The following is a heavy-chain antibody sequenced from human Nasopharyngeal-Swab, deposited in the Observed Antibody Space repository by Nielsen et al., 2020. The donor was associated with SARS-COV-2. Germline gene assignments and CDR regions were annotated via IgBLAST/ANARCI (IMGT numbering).Heavy chain of an antibody. V-gene: IGHV4-34*01. CDR2: INHSGST. CDR3: ARGFDY. J-gene: IGHJ4*02. Sequence: SETLSLTCAVYGGSFSGYYWSWIRQPPGKGLEWIGEINHSGSTNYNPSLKSRVTISVDTSRNQFSLKLSSVTAADTAVYYCARGFDYWGQGTLVTVSS. CDR1: GGSFSGYY.